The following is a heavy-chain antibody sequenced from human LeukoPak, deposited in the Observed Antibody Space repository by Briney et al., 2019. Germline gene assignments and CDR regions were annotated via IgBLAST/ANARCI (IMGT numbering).Heavy chain of an antibody. CDR1: GFTFTSYW. CDR3: ATDLG. J-gene: IGHJ4*02. D-gene: IGHD4-17*01. V-gene: IGHV3-74*01. CDR2: VEHDGRRT. Sequence: PGGSLRLSCAASGFTFTSYWMHWVRQPPGKGLVWVSRVEHDGRRTAYADSVTGRFTISRDNARNMVYLQMNSLRAEDTAVYYCATDLGWGQGTLVTVSS.